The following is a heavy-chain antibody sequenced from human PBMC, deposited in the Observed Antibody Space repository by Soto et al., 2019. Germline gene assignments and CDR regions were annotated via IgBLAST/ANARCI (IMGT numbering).Heavy chain of an antibody. CDR2: INSDGSST. V-gene: IGHV3-74*01. CDR3: ARASEAYYYGSGSYYFGWFDP. Sequence: GGSLRLSCAASGFTFSSYWMHWVRQAPGKGLVWVSRINSDGSSTSYADSVKGRFTISRDNAKNTLYLQMNSLRAEDTAVYYCARASEAYYYGSGSYYFGWFDPWGQGTLVTVSS. CDR1: GFTFSSYW. D-gene: IGHD3-10*01. J-gene: IGHJ5*02.